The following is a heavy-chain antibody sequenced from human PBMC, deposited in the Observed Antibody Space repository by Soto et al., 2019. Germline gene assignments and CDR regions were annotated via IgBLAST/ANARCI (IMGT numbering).Heavy chain of an antibody. CDR2: IYYSGST. CDR1: GGSISSSSYY. D-gene: IGHD1-26*01. Sequence: SETLSLTCTVSGGSISSSSYYWGWIRQPPGKGLEWIGSIYYSGSTYYNPSLKSRVTISVDTSKNQFSLKLSSVTAADTAVYYCARHEGWELLDIDYWGQGTLVTVSS. V-gene: IGHV4-39*01. CDR3: ARHEGWELLDIDY. J-gene: IGHJ4*02.